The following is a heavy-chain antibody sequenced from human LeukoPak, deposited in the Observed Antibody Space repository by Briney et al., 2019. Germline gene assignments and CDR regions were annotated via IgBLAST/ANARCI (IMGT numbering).Heavy chain of an antibody. D-gene: IGHD3-3*01. J-gene: IGHJ6*02. Sequence: GSLRLSCAASGFTFSSYGMHWVRQAPGKGLEWVAVISYDGSNKYYADSVKGRFTISRDNSKNTLYLQMNSLRAEDTAVYYCAKSMGFGAYYYYGMDVWGQGTTVTVSS. V-gene: IGHV3-30*18. CDR3: AKSMGFGAYYYYGMDV. CDR2: ISYDGSNK. CDR1: GFTFSSYG.